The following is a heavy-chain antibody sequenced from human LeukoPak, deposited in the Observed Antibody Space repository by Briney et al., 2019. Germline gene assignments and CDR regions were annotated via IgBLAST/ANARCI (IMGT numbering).Heavy chain of an antibody. CDR3: AREPFGTNWFES. CDR1: GFTFSNYD. CDR2: ITTAGDT. J-gene: IGHJ5*01. V-gene: IGHV3-13*04. D-gene: IGHD6-13*01. Sequence: GGSLRLSCAASGFTFSNYDMHWVRQVTGKGLEWVSAITTAGDTYYPGSVKGRFTISRENAKSSLYLQMNSLTAGDTAVYYCAREPFGTNWFESWGQGTLVTVSS.